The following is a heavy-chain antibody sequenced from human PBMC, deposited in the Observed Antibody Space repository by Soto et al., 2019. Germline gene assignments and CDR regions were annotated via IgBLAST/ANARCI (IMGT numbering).Heavy chain of an antibody. J-gene: IGHJ4*02. V-gene: IGHV4-30-2*01. CDR3: ARASQYYYGSGSYQYYFDY. D-gene: IGHD3-10*01. Sequence: SETLSLTCAVSVGSISSGGYSWSWIRQPPGKGLEWIGYIYHSGSTYYNPSLKSRVTISVDRSKNQFSLKLSSVTAADTAVYYCARASQYYYGSGSYQYYFDYWGQGTLVTVSS. CDR2: IYHSGST. CDR1: VGSISSGGYS.